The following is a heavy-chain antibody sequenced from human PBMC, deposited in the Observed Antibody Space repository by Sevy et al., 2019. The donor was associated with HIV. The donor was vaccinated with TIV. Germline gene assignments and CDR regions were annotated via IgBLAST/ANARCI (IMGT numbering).Heavy chain of an antibody. CDR1: GFTFSSYS. J-gene: IGHJ6*02. CDR3: ARDRYCSSTSCYYGMDV. CDR2: ISSSSSYI. D-gene: IGHD2-2*01. V-gene: IGHV3-21*01. Sequence: GGSLRLSCAASGFTFSSYSMNWVRQAPGKGLEWVSSISSSSSYIYYADSVKGRFTISRDNAKNSRYLQMNSLRAEDTAVYYCARDRYCSSTSCYYGMDVWGQGTTVTVSS.